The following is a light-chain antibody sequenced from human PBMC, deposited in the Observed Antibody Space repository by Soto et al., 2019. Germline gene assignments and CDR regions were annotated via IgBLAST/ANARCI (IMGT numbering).Light chain of an antibody. V-gene: IGKV3-11*01. CDR3: QQRSNWPPA. J-gene: IGKJ2*01. CDR2: DAS. CDR1: QSVGNS. Sequence: ESVLTQSPATLSLSPGERATLFCRASQSVGNSLAWYQHKPGQPPRLLIYDASNRATGIPARFSGSGSGTDFTLTISSLEPEDFAIYYCQQRSNWPPAFGQGTKLEIK.